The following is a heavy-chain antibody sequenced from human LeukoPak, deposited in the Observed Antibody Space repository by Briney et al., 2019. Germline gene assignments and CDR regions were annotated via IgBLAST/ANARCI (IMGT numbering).Heavy chain of an antibody. CDR3: ASGLAFDY. D-gene: IGHD3/OR15-3a*01. J-gene: IGHJ4*02. Sequence: GGALRLSCAASGFTFSSYAMHWVRQAPGKGLEYVSAISSNGGSTYYANSVKGRFTISRDNSKNALYLQMGSLRAEDMAVYYCASGLAFDYWGQGTLVTVSS. CDR1: GFTFSSYA. V-gene: IGHV3-64*01. CDR2: ISSNGGST.